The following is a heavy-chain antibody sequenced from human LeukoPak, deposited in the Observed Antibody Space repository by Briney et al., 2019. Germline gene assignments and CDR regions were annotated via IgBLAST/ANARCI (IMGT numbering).Heavy chain of an antibody. V-gene: IGHV5-51*03. Sequence: GESLTISCKGSGYSFTSYWIGWVRQMPGKGLEWMGIIYPGDSDTRYSPSFQGQVTISADKSISTAYLQWISLKASDTAMYYCARSGYYYDSGGYYPSLFDYWGQGTLVTVSS. CDR3: ARSGYYYDSGGYYPSLFDY. CDR2: IYPGDSDT. D-gene: IGHD3-22*01. J-gene: IGHJ4*02. CDR1: GYSFTSYW.